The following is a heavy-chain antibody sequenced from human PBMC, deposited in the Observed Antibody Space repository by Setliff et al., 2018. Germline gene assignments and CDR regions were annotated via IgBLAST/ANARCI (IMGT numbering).Heavy chain of an antibody. Sequence: APGKGLEWISYISNGGGAVKYADSVKGRFTSSRDDARNSVFLHMNSLTVEDTGVYYCARGPLAPFEHWGQGSLVTVSS. CDR3: ARGPLAPFEH. V-gene: IGHV3-48*03. D-gene: IGHD6-13*01. CDR2: ISNGGGAV. J-gene: IGHJ4*02.